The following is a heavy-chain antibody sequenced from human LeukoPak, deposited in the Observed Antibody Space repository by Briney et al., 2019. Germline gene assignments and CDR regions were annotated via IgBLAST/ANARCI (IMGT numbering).Heavy chain of an antibody. V-gene: IGHV4-61*01. J-gene: IGHJ6*03. CDR3: ARGGPPGYYYDYYMDV. CDR2: IYYSGST. Sequence: PSETLSLTCDVSGDSISTSSFYWSWIRQTPGKGLEWIGYIYYSGSTNFNPSLKSRVTISVDTSKNQFSLKMSSVTAADTAVYFCARGGPPGYYYDYYMDVWGKGTTVTISS. CDR1: GDSISTSSFY.